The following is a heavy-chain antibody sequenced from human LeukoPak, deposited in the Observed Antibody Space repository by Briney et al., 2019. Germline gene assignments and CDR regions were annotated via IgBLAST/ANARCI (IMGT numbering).Heavy chain of an antibody. CDR2: ISGSAAST. Sequence: QSGGSLRLSSSASRFTFSSYAMSWLRQAPGKGLEWVSAISGSAASTYYADPVKGRFTISRDTSTNTLYLQVNSLRAEATAVYYCAKDYRDVGYFYYWCQGTLVTVSS. CDR3: AKDYRDVGYFYY. D-gene: IGHD3-16*02. V-gene: IGHV3-23*01. J-gene: IGHJ4*02. CDR1: RFTFSSYA.